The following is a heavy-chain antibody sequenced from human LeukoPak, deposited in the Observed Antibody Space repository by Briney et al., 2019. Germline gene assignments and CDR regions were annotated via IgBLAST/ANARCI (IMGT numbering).Heavy chain of an antibody. V-gene: IGHV3-23*01. CDR2: ISGSGDST. CDR1: GFTFSSYG. Sequence: AGGSLRLSCAASGFTFSSYGMSWVRQAPGKGLEWVSAISGSGDSTYYPDSVKGRFTISRDNSKSTLYLQMNSLRAEDTALYYCAKGPRALEHSTHFFDFWGQGALVTVSS. CDR3: AKGPRALEHSTHFFDF. J-gene: IGHJ4*02. D-gene: IGHD1/OR15-1a*01.